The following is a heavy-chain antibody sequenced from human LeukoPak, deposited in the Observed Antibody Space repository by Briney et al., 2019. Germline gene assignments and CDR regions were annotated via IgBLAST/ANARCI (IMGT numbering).Heavy chain of an antibody. CDR3: AKYDNSGRAGGY. D-gene: IGHD3-22*01. CDR2: IWYDGSNK. V-gene: IGHV3-33*06. J-gene: IGHJ4*02. Sequence: GGSLRLSCAASGFTFSNYGMHWVRQAPGKGLEWVAVIWYDGSNKHYADSVKGRFTISRDNSRNTLYLQMNSLRAEDTAMYYCAKYDNSGRAGGYWGQGTLVTVSS. CDR1: GFTFSNYG.